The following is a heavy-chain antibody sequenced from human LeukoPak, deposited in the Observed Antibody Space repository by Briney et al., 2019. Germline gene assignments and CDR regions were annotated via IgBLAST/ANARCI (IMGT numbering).Heavy chain of an antibody. Sequence: PGGSLRLSCAASGFTFSTYWMSWVRQAPGKGLEWVANIKQDGSGKYYIDSVKGRFTISRDNVKNSLYLQMNSLRAEDTAMYYCARDSAGNDYWGQGTLVTVSS. CDR2: IKQDGSGK. CDR1: GFTFSTYW. CDR3: ARDSAGNDY. D-gene: IGHD6-13*01. J-gene: IGHJ4*02. V-gene: IGHV3-7*01.